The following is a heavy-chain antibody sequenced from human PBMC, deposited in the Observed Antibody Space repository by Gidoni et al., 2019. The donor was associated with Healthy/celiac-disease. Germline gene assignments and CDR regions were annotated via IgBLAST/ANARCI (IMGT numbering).Heavy chain of an antibody. J-gene: IGHJ4*02. Sequence: EVQLVESGGGLVQPGGSLRLSCAASGFTFSNYWMSWVRQAPGKGLECVSNIKQDGSEKYYVYSVKGRFTISRDNAKNSLYLQMNSLRAEDTAVYYCARDWGIDYWGQGSLVTVSS. CDR2: IKQDGSEK. CDR3: ARDWGIDY. V-gene: IGHV3-7*01. CDR1: GFTFSNYW. D-gene: IGHD3-16*01.